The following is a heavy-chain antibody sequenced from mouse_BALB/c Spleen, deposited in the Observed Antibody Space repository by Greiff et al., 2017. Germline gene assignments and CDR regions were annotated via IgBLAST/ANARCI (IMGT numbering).Heavy chain of an antibody. Sequence: EVQLQQSGPELVKPGASVKIPCKASGYTFTDYNMDWVKQSHGKSLEWIGDINPNNGGTIYNQKFKGKATLTVDKSSSTAYMELRSLTSEDTAVYYCARVDYGSRGWYFDVWGAGTTVTVSS. D-gene: IGHD1-1*01. J-gene: IGHJ1*01. V-gene: IGHV1-18*01. CDR2: INPNNGGT. CDR1: GYTFTDYN. CDR3: ARVDYGSRGWYFDV.